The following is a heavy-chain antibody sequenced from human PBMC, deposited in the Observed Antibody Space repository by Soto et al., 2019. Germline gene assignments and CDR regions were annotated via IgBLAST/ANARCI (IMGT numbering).Heavy chain of an antibody. CDR2: ISAYNVNT. V-gene: IGHV1-18*01. D-gene: IGHD6-13*01. Sequence: ASVKVSCKASGYTFTSYDISWVRQAPVQGLESMGWISAYNVNTKYAQKLQGRVTMTKDTSTGTAYMELRRLRSDATAVYYCVRDLAYSSSWYQDAFDIWGQRTMVTVSS. CDR3: VRDLAYSSSWYQDAFDI. J-gene: IGHJ3*02. CDR1: GYTFTSYD.